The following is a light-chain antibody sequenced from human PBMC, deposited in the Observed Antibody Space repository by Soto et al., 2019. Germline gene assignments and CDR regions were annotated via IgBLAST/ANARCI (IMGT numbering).Light chain of an antibody. CDR2: GAS. V-gene: IGKV3D-15*01. Sequence: EIVMTQSPVTLSVSPGERATLSCRASQSVSNNYLAWYQQKPGQAPRLLIYGASTRASGVPPRFSGSGSGTDFSLTISSLQSEDYAVYFCQQYHVWPKWTFGQGTKVDIK. J-gene: IGKJ1*01. CDR3: QQYHVWPKWT. CDR1: QSVSNN.